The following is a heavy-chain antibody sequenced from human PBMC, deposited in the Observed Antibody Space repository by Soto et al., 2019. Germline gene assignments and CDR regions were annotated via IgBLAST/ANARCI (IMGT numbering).Heavy chain of an antibody. V-gene: IGHV4-31*03. D-gene: IGHD6-19*01. CDR2: IYYSGST. Sequence: PSETLSLTCTVSGGSISSSGYYWSWIRQHPGKGLEWIGYIYYSGSTYYNPSLKSRVTISVDTSKNQFSLKLSSVTAADTAVYYCARARQWHPAVGWFDPWGQGTLVTVPS. J-gene: IGHJ5*02. CDR1: GGSISSSGYY. CDR3: ARARQWHPAVGWFDP.